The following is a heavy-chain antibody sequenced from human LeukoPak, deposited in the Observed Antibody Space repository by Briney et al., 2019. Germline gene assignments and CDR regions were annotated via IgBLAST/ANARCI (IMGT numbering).Heavy chain of an antibody. Sequence: GGSLRLSCAVSGFTLSSYWMSWGRQAPGKGLEGVANIKQDGSEKYYVDSVKGRFTISRDNAKNSLYLQMNSLRAEDTALYYCARVFGSIAAAGNNYWGQGTLVTVSS. CDR2: IKQDGSEK. D-gene: IGHD6-13*01. CDR1: GFTLSSYW. J-gene: IGHJ4*02. V-gene: IGHV3-7*03. CDR3: ARVFGSIAAAGNNY.